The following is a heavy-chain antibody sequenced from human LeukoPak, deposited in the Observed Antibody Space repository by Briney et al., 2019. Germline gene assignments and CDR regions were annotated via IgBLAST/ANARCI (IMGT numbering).Heavy chain of an antibody. CDR1: GFTFSTYA. D-gene: IGHD2-21*02. Sequence: GGSLRLSCSASGFTFSTYAMHWVRQAPGKGLKYVSAISGNGDSTYYADSVKGRVTISRDNSKNTLYLQMSSLRGEDTAVYYCVKAGADCADNGWFDPWGQGTLVTVSS. CDR2: ISGNGDST. CDR3: VKAGADCADNGWFDP. V-gene: IGHV3-64D*09. J-gene: IGHJ5*02.